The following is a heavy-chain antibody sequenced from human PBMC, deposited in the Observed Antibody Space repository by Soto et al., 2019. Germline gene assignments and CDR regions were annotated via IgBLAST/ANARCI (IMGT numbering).Heavy chain of an antibody. V-gene: IGHV4-59*01. CDR3: ASSVDGYDSLPFDY. D-gene: IGHD5-12*01. CDR2: IYYSGST. J-gene: IGHJ4*02. CDR1: GGSISSYY. Sequence: PSETLSLTCTVSGGSISSYYWSWIRQPPGKGLEWIGYIYYSGSTNYNPSLKSRVTISVDTSKNQFSLKLSSVTAADTAVYYCASSVDGYDSLPFDYWGQGTLVTSPQ.